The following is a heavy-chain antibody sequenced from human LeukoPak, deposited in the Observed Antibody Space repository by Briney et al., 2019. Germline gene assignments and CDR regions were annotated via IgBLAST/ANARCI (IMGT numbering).Heavy chain of an antibody. V-gene: IGHV1-69*01. D-gene: IGHD2-15*01. Sequence: GSSVKVSCKASGGTFSSYAISWVRQAPGQGLEWMGGMIPIFVTANYAKKFKGRVTINADESTSTAYMELSSLRSEDTAVYYCARSAGSVSYCSGGSCYPVYFDYWGQGTLVTVSS. CDR3: ARSAGSVSYCSGGSCYPVYFDY. J-gene: IGHJ4*02. CDR1: GGTFSSYA. CDR2: MIPIFVTA.